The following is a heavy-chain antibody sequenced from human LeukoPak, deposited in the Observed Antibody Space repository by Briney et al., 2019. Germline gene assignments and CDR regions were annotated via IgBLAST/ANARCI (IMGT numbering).Heavy chain of an antibody. Sequence: SETLSLTCTVSGGSISSGSYYWSWIRQPAGKGLEWIGRIYTSGSTNYNPSLKSRVTISVDTSKNQFSLKLSSVTAADTAVYYCARDWGMVREGASYYYGMDVWGQGTTVTVSS. CDR2: IYTSGST. J-gene: IGHJ6*02. CDR1: GGSISSGSYY. V-gene: IGHV4-61*02. D-gene: IGHD3-10*01. CDR3: ARDWGMVREGASYYYGMDV.